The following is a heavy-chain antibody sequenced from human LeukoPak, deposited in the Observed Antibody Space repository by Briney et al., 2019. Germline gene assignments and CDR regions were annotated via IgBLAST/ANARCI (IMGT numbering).Heavy chain of an antibody. D-gene: IGHD5-24*01. CDR1: GYTFTENY. Sequence: GASVKVSCKASGYTFTENYIHWVRQAPGQGLEWLGWINPNIGDTKYAQKFQGRVTMTRDTSIRTAYMELNSLRPDDTAVYYCARGRALIEMPTMPPSDWGQGTLVTVSS. CDR2: INPNIGDT. V-gene: IGHV1-2*02. J-gene: IGHJ4*02. CDR3: ARGRALIEMPTMPPSD.